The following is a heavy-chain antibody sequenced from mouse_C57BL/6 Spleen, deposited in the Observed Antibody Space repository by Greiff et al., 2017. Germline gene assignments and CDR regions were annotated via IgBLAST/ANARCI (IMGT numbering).Heavy chain of an antibody. D-gene: IGHD1-1*01. CDR1: GYTFTSYW. J-gene: IGHJ2*01. V-gene: IGHV1-69*01. CDR2: IDPSDSYT. Sequence: QVQLQQPGAELVMPGASVKLSCKASGYTFTSYWMHWVKKRPGQGLEWIGEIDPSDSYTNYNQKFKGKSTLTVDKSSSTAYMQLSSLTSEDSAVYYCARYYGSSYDYFDYWGQGTTLTVSS. CDR3: ARYYGSSYDYFDY.